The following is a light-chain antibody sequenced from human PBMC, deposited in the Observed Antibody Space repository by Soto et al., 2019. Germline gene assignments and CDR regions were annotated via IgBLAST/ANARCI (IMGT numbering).Light chain of an antibody. Sequence: QSVLTQPPSASGSPGQSVTISCTGTSSDIGGYNYVSWYQQHPGKAPKFMIYEVSKRPSGVPDRFSGSKSGNTASLTVSGLRAEDEADYYCSSYAGSNYWVFGGGTKVTVL. CDR2: EVS. CDR1: SSDIGGYNY. CDR3: SSYAGSNYWV. V-gene: IGLV2-8*01. J-gene: IGLJ3*02.